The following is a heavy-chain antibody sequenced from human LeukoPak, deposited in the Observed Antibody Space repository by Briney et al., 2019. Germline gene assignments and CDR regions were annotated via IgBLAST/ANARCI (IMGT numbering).Heavy chain of an antibody. CDR3: ASVAENYYYYMDV. CDR1: GFTFSSYS. V-gene: IGHV3-48*04. Sequence: GGSLRLSCAASGFTFSSYSMNWVRQAPGKGLEWVSYISSSGSTIYYADSVKGRFAISRDNAKNSLYLQMNSLRAEDTAVYYCASVAENYYYYMDVWGKGTTVTISS. CDR2: ISSSGSTI. D-gene: IGHD2-15*01. J-gene: IGHJ6*03.